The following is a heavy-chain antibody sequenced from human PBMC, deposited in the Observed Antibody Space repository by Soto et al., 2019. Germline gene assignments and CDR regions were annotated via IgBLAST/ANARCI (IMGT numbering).Heavy chain of an antibody. V-gene: IGHV4-34*01. D-gene: IGHD5-18*01. CDR2: INHIGST. J-gene: IGHJ6*02. CDR3: ARGRRGYSYGSSGGDHYYYYYGMDV. CDR1: GGSFSGYY. Sequence: QVQLQQWGAGLLKPSETLSLTCAVYGGSFSGYYWSWIRQPPGKGLEWIWEINHIGSTNYSPSLKSRVTIAVDTSKNQFALKLSSVTAADTAVYYCARGRRGYSYGSSGGDHYYYYYGMDVWGQGTTVTVSS.